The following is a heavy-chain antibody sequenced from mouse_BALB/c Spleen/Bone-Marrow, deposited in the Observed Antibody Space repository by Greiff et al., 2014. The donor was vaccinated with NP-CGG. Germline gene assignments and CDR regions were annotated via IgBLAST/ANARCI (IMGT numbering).Heavy chain of an antibody. CDR3: ARRTTTVVATDY. D-gene: IGHD1-1*01. CDR1: GYTFTSYW. V-gene: IGHV1S81*02. Sequence: GAELVKPGASVKLSCKASGYTFTSYWIHWVKQRPGQGLEWIGEINPSNGRTNYNEKFKSKATLTVDKSSSTAYMQLSSLTSEDSAVYYWARRTTTVVATDYWGQGTTVTASS. J-gene: IGHJ2*01. CDR2: INPSNGRT.